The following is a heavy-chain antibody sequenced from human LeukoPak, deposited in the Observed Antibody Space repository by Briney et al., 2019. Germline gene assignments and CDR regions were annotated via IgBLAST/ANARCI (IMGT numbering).Heavy chain of an antibody. CDR2: ISGSGGST. CDR1: GFTFSSYA. CDR3: AKDFLGYSYGPANFDY. D-gene: IGHD5-18*01. Sequence: GGSLRLPCAASGFTFSSYAMSWVRQAPGKGLEWVSAISGSGGSTYYADSVKGRFTISRDNSKNTLYLQMNSPRAEDTAVYYCAKDFLGYSYGPANFDYWGQGTLVTVSS. J-gene: IGHJ4*02. V-gene: IGHV3-23*01.